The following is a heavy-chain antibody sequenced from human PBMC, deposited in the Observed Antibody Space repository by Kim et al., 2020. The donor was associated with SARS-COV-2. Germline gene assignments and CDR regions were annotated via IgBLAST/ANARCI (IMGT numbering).Heavy chain of an antibody. CDR2: ISSSSSYT. V-gene: IGHV3-11*06. CDR1: GFTFSDYY. D-gene: IGHD6-13*01. Sequence: GGSLRLSCAASGFTFSDYYMSWIRQAPGKGLGWVSYISSSSSYTNYAESVKGRFTISRDNAKNSLYLQMNSLRAEDTAVYYCARDPGIAAAGDWGQGTLVTVSS. J-gene: IGHJ4*02. CDR3: ARDPGIAAAGD.